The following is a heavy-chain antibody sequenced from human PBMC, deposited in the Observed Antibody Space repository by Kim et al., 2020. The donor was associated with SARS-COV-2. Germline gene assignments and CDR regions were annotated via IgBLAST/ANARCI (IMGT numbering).Heavy chain of an antibody. D-gene: IGHD5-18*01. J-gene: IGHJ6*02. Sequence: SETLSLTCTVSGGSISSSSYYWGWIRQPPGKGLEWIRRIYYSGSTYYNPSLKSPLTISVDTSNNPFSLKLSPVTAADTAVYYCASQVVDTGMVNYYGMDFWGQGTAVTVS. CDR3: ASQVVDTGMVNYYGMDF. CDR2: IYYSGST. CDR1: GGSISSSSYY. V-gene: IGHV4-39*01.